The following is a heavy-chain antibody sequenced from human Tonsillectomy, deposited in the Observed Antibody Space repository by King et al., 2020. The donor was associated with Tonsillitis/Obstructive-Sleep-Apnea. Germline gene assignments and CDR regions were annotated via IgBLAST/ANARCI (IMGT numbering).Heavy chain of an antibody. CDR2: IKQDGSEK. D-gene: IGHD3-3*01. CDR1: GFTFSSYA. CDR3: ARGLRFLEWFMDY. V-gene: IGHV3-7*04. J-gene: IGHJ4*02. Sequence: VQLVESWGGLVQPGGSLRLSCAASGFTFSSYAMSVGRQAPGKGLEWVANIKQDGSEKYYVDSVKGRVSISRDNAKNSLYLQMNSLRAEDTAVYYCARGLRFLEWFMDYWGQGTLVTVSS.